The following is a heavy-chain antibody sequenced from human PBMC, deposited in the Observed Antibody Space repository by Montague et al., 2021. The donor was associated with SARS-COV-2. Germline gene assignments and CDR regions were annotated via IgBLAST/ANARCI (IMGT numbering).Heavy chain of an antibody. CDR2: IYSNGDK. CDR3: AHLIRDYDILAGIRCDD. Sequence: PALVKPTQTLTLTCTFSGFSLSTPNVGVAWIRQPPGKALEWLAVIYSNGDKRYSPPLQRRLTITKDTSRNQVGLSLTHVDPLDTATYYSAHLIRDYDILAGIRCDDWGQGTQVTVSS. D-gene: IGHD3-9*01. CDR1: GFSLSTPNVG. J-gene: IGHJ4*02. V-gene: IGHV2-5*01.